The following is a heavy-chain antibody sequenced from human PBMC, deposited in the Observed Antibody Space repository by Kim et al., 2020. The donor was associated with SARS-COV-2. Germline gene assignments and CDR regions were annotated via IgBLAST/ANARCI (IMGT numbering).Heavy chain of an antibody. CDR2: INPNSGGT. V-gene: IGHV1-2*02. CDR3: ARDLSEKWELLLDY. J-gene: IGHJ4*02. Sequence: ASVKVSCKASGYTFTGYYMHWVRQAPGQGLEWMGWINPNSGGTNYAQKFQGRVTMTRDTSISTAYMELSRLRSDDTAVYYCARDLSEKWELLLDYWGQGTLVTVSS. CDR1: GYTFTGYY. D-gene: IGHD1-26*01.